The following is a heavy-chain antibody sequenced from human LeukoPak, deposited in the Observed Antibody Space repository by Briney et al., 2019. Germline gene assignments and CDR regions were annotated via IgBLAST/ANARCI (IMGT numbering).Heavy chain of an antibody. CDR1: GFTFSSYW. CDR3: ARDRSGYDFDY. CDR2: INSDGSST. Sequence: GRSLRLSCAASGFTFSSYWMHWVRQAPGKGLVWVSRINSDGSSTSYADSVKGRFTISRDNAKNTLYLQMNSLRAEDAAVYYCARDRSGYDFDYWGQGTLVTVSS. J-gene: IGHJ4*02. V-gene: IGHV3-74*01. D-gene: IGHD5-12*01.